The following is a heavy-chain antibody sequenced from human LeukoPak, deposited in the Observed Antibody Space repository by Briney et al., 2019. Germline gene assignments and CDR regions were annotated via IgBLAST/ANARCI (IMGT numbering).Heavy chain of an antibody. J-gene: IGHJ4*02. CDR3: AKVRGFYYDDY. D-gene: IGHD3-22*01. V-gene: IGHV3-30*04. CDR1: GFTFSSYA. CDR2: ISYDGSNK. Sequence: GGSLRLSCAASGFTFSSYAMHWVRQAPGKGLEWVAVISYDGSNKYYADSVKGRFTISRDNSKNTLYLQMNSLRAEDTAVYYCAKVRGFYYDDYWGQGTLVTVSS.